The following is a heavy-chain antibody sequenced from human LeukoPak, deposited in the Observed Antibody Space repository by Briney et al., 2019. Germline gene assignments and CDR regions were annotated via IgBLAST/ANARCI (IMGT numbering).Heavy chain of an antibody. CDR1: GFTFSSYS. Sequence: GGSLKLSCAASGFTFSSYSMNCVRQAPRKGLEWVSSISSSSSYIYYADSVKGRFTISRDNAKNSLYLQMNSLRAEDTAEYYCARVALGGGSMDVWGKGTTVTVSS. CDR2: ISSSSSYI. V-gene: IGHV3-21*01. J-gene: IGHJ6*03. D-gene: IGHD3-10*01. CDR3: ARVALGGGSMDV.